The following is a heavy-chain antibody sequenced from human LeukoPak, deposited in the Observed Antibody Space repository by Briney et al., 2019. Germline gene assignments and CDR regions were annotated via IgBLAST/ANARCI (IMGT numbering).Heavy chain of an antibody. CDR1: GFTFSSYW. CDR3: ARCSYGYLVDY. CDR2: IKQDGSEK. V-gene: IGHV3-7*01. D-gene: IGHD5-18*01. J-gene: IGHJ4*02. Sequence: GGSLRLSCAVSGFTFSSYWMSWVRQAPGKGLEWVANIKQDGSEKYYVDSVKGRFTISRDNAKNSLYLQMNSLRAEDTAVYYCARCSYGYLVDYWGQGTLVTVSS.